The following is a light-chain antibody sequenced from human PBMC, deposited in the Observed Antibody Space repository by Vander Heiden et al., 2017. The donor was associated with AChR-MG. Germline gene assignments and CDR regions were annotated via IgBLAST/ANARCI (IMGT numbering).Light chain of an antibody. CDR3: QQRNSWPMYT. Sequence: EIVLTQSPATLSLSPGDTATLSCRASQSVSNYLAWYQQKPGQAPRLLIYDASNRATDIPARFSGSGSGTDFTLTISSLEPEDFAFYYCQQRNSWPMYTFGQGTKLEIK. CDR2: DAS. CDR1: QSVSNY. V-gene: IGKV3-11*01. J-gene: IGKJ2*01.